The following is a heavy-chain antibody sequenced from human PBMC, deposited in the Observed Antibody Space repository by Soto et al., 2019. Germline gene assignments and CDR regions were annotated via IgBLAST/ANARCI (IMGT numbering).Heavy chain of an antibody. V-gene: IGHV1-8*01. CDR1: GYTFTSYD. Sequence: ASVKVSCKASGYTFTSYDINWVRQATGQGLEWMGWMNPNSGNTGYAQKFQGRVTMTRNTSISTAYMELSSLRSEDTAVYYCARGPILRFLEWFPNWFDPWGQGPRVIVSS. J-gene: IGHJ5*02. CDR3: ARGPILRFLEWFPNWFDP. D-gene: IGHD3-3*01. CDR2: MNPNSGNT.